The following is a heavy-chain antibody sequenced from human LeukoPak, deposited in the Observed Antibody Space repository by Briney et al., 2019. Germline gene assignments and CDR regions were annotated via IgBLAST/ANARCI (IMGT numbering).Heavy chain of an antibody. V-gene: IGHV3-23*01. Sequence: GGSLTLSCAASGFTFSSYAMSWVRQAPGKGLEWVSVITKSGDTYNADSVKGRFTISRDNSKNTLYLQMNSLRVDDTAEYYCAKAPDVEANARRMMGHWGQGTLVTVSS. D-gene: IGHD1-1*01. CDR2: ITKSGDT. CDR3: AKAPDVEANARRMMGH. J-gene: IGHJ4*02. CDR1: GFTFSSYA.